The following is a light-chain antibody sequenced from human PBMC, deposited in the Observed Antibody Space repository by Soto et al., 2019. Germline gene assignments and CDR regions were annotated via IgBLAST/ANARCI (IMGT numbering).Light chain of an antibody. CDR1: QSFTSNY. CDR3: QQYGSSPYT. J-gene: IGKJ2*01. Sequence: EIVLTQSPGTLSLSPGERAILSCRASQSFTSNYLAWYQQKPGQAPRLLIYGASSRATGIPDRFSGSGSGIDFTLIICGLEPEDSAVYYCQQYGSSPYTFGQGTKLEIK. V-gene: IGKV3-20*01. CDR2: GAS.